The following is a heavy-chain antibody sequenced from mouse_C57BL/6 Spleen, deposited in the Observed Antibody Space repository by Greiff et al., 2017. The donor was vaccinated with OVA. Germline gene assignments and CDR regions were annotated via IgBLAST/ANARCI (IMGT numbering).Heavy chain of an antibody. Sequence: EVMLVESGEGLVKPGGSLKLSCAASGFTFSSYAMSWVRQTPEKRLEWVAYISSGGDYIYYADTVKGRFTISRDNARNTLYLQMSSLKSEDTAMYYCTRDRYYYGSSSYYFDYWGQGTTLTVSS. CDR3: TRDRYYYGSSSYYFDY. V-gene: IGHV5-9-1*02. CDR1: GFTFSSYA. D-gene: IGHD1-1*01. CDR2: ISSGGDYI. J-gene: IGHJ2*01.